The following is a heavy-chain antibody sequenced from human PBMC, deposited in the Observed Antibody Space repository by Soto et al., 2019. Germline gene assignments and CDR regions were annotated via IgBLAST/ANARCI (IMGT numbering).Heavy chain of an antibody. CDR1: GGSFSGYY. Sequence: SETLSLTCAVYGGSFSGYYWSWIRQPPGKGLEWIGEINHSGSTNYNPSLKSRVTISVDTSKNQFSLKLSSVTAADTAVYYCARGTIVVVPAAIWRGYYYYYMDVWGKGTTVTVSS. J-gene: IGHJ6*03. CDR2: INHSGST. D-gene: IGHD2-2*01. CDR3: ARGTIVVVPAAIWRGYYYYYMDV. V-gene: IGHV4-34*01.